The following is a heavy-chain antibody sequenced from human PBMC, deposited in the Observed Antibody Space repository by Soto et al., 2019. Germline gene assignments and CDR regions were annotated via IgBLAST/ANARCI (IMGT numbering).Heavy chain of an antibody. J-gene: IGHJ3*01. V-gene: IGHV4-59*01. CDR2: IYYSGST. D-gene: IGHD3-10*01. CDR3: ARRYGSAFDF. CDR1: GGSISSYY. Sequence: PSETLSLTCTVSGGSISSYYWSWIRQPPGRGLEWIGYIYYSGSTNYNPSLKSRVTISVDTSKNQFSLKLSSVTAADTAVYYCARRYGSAFDFWGQGTMVTVSS.